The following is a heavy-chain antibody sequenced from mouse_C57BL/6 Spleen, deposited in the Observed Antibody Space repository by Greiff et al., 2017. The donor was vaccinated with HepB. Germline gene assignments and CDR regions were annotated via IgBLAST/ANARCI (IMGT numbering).Heavy chain of an antibody. CDR2: IDPSDSYT. D-gene: IGHD1-1*01. Sequence: QVQLQQPGAELVRPGTSVKLSCKASGYTFTSYWMHWVKQRPGQGLEWIGVIDPSDSYTNYNQKFKGKATLTVDTSSSTAYMQLSSLTSEDSAVYYCASDYGSSYTFDYWGQGTTLTVSS. CDR3: ASDYGSSYTFDY. CDR1: GYTFTSYW. J-gene: IGHJ2*01. V-gene: IGHV1-59*01.